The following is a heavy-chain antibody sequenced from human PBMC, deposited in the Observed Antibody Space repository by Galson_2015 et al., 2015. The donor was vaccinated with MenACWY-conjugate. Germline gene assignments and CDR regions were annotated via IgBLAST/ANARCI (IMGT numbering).Heavy chain of an antibody. CDR3: AGLIAAGDYFDN. V-gene: IGHV4-59*08. J-gene: IGHJ4*02. CDR1: GGSISSNF. Sequence: SETLSLTCTVSGGSISSNFWSWIRQPPGKGLEWIGYIYYSGGTNYNPSLKSRVTISVDTSKNQFSLRLSSVTAADTAVYYCAGLIAAGDYFDNWGQGSLVTVSS. CDR2: IYYSGGT. D-gene: IGHD6-25*01.